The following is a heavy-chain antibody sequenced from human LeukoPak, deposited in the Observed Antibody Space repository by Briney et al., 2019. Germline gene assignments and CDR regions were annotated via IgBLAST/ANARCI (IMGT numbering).Heavy chain of an antibody. J-gene: IGHJ3*01. V-gene: IGHV1-18*01. CDR1: GYTFSTYG. CDR3: ARDLYYYGSGSYYDVFDV. Sequence: ASLKVSCKASGYTFSTYGISWVGLAPGQWLEWMGWISAYKGNTYYAQKLQGRVTMTTDTSTSTAYMELRSLRSDDTAIYYCARDLYYYGSGSYYDVFDVWGQGTMVTVSS. CDR2: ISAYKGNT. D-gene: IGHD3-10*01.